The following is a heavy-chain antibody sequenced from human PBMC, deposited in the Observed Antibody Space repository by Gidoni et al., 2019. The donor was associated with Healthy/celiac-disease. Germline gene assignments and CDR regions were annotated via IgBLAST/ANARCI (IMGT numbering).Heavy chain of an antibody. CDR1: GGSFSGYY. J-gene: IGHJ2*01. D-gene: IGHD2-15*01. CDR3: ARGVRWWLHWYFDL. CDR2: INHSGST. Sequence: QVQLQQWGAGLLNPSDTLSLTCAVYGGSFSGYYWSWIRQPPGKGLEWIGEINHSGSTNDNPSLKSRVTISVDTSKNQFSLKLSSVTAADTAVYYCARGVRWWLHWYFDLWGRGTLVTVSS. V-gene: IGHV4-34*01.